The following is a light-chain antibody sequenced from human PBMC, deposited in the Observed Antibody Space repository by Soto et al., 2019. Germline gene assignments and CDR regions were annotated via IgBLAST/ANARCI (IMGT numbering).Light chain of an antibody. Sequence: DIQMTQSPSSVAASVGHIVNITCRCSEGISTWLAWYQQKPVKARKLLIYAASSLQSGVPSRFSGSGSGTDSTLTIRSLQTEDFATYYCQHADSSHLITFGHGTRLEIK. CDR3: QHADSSHLIT. V-gene: IGKV1-12*01. CDR1: EGISTW. J-gene: IGKJ5*01. CDR2: AAS.